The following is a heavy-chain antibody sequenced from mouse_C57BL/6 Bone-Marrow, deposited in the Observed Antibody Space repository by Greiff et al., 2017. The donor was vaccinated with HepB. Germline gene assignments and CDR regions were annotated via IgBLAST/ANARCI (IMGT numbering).Heavy chain of an antibody. J-gene: IGHJ3*01. CDR3: AIPDYYGSSPWFAY. V-gene: IGHV1-19*01. CDR2: INPYNGGT. CDR1: GYTFTDYY. D-gene: IGHD1-1*01. Sequence: EVQLQESGPVLVKPGASVKMSCKASGYTFTDYYMNWVKQSHGKSLEWIGVINPYNGGTSYNQKFKGKATLTVDKSSSTAYMELNSLTSEDSAVYYCAIPDYYGSSPWFAYWGQGTLVTVSA.